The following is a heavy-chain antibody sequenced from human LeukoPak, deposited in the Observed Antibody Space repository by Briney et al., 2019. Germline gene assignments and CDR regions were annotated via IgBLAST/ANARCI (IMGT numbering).Heavy chain of an antibody. J-gene: IGHJ5*02. CDR1: GYTFTSYY. V-gene: IGHV1-2*02. CDR2: INPNSGGT. CDR3: ARDRRYCSSTSCYRSYNWFDP. D-gene: IGHD2-2*01. Sequence: GASVKVSCKASGYTFTSYYMHWVRQAPGQGLEWMGWINPNSGGTNYAQKFQGRVTMTRDTSISTAYMELSRLRSDDTAVYYCARDRRYCSSTSCYRSYNWFDPWGQGTLVTVSS.